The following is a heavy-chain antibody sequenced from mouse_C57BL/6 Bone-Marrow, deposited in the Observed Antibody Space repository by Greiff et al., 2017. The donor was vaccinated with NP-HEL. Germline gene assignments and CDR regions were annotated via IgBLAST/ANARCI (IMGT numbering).Heavy chain of an antibody. J-gene: IGHJ2*01. CDR3: ARRSSYDY. CDR2: ISSVSSTI. Sequence: EVKLLYSGGGLVKPGGSLKLSCAASGFTFSDYGMHWVRQAPEKGLEWVAYISSVSSTIYYADTVKGRFTISRDNAKNTLCLQMTSLRSEDTAMYYCARRSSYDYWGQGTTLTVSS. CDR1: GFTFSDYG. V-gene: IGHV5-17*01. D-gene: IGHD1-1*01.